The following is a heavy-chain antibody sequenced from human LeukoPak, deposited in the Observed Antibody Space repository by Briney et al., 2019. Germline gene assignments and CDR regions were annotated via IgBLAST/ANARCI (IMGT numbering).Heavy chain of an antibody. Sequence: PSETLSLTCTVSGGSIRSNSYHWGWIRQPPGKGLEWIASIYYSGTTHYNPSHQSRVTMSVDTSKNQFSLKLSSVTAADTAVYYCARVNTQGVPSPWGQGILVTVSS. J-gene: IGHJ5*02. CDR1: GGSIRSNSYH. D-gene: IGHD2-15*01. CDR2: IYYSGTT. V-gene: IGHV4-39*01. CDR3: ARVNTQGVPSP.